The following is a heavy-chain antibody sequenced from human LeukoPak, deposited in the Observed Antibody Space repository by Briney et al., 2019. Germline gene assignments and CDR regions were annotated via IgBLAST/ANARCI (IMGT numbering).Heavy chain of an antibody. CDR1: GYTFTSYG. CDR2: ISVYNGNT. V-gene: IGHV1-18*04. J-gene: IGHJ6*04. CDR3: ARDFMLGDGGYVYYGMDV. D-gene: IGHD5-12*01. Sequence: ASVKVSCKASGYTFTSYGISWVRQALGQGLEWMGWISVYNGNTNYAQKLQGRVTMTTDTSTSTAYMELRSLRSDDTAVYYCARDFMLGDGGYVYYGMDVWGKGTTVTVSS.